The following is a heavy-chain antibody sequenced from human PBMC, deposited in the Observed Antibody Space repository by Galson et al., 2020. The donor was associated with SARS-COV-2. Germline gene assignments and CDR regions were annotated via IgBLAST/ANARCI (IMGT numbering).Heavy chain of an antibody. CDR3: ARERGFSDGVYGDDYDY. CDR2: MYTTGRP. CDR1: GGSISDYY. J-gene: IGHJ4*02. Sequence: SETLSLTCTVSGGSISDYYWSWIRQPAGRGLECLGRMYTTGRPSYNPSLKSRVTMSVDTSKNQFSLKLTSVTAADTAVYFCARERGFSDGVYGDDYDYWGRGTLVTVSS. V-gene: IGHV4-4*07. D-gene: IGHD4-17*01.